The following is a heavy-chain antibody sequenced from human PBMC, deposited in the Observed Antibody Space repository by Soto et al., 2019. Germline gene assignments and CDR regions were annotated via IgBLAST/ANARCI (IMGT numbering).Heavy chain of an antibody. CDR2: INHSGST. CDR1: GGSFSGYY. V-gene: IGHV4-34*01. J-gene: IGHJ4*02. D-gene: IGHD3-22*01. CDR3: ARGGYSDSSGYPFDY. Sequence: SETLSLTCAVYGGSFSGYYWSWIRKPPGKGLEWIGEINHSGSTNYNPSLKSRVTISVDTSKNQFSLKLSSVTAAATAVYYCARGGYSDSSGYPFDYWGQGTLVTVSS.